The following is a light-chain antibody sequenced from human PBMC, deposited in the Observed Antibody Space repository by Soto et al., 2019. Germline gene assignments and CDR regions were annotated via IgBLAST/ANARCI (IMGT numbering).Light chain of an antibody. CDR3: QKYAGSPRT. CDR1: QNLGTLY. V-gene: IGKV3-20*01. J-gene: IGKJ1*01. CDR2: SAS. Sequence: EIVLTQSPGTLSLSPGERGTLSCRASQNLGTLYLAWFQQKSGQAPRLLIYSASRRATGIPDRFTGSGSGTDFTHTINRVEPEDLAVYFCQKYAGSPRTLGQGTKVKI.